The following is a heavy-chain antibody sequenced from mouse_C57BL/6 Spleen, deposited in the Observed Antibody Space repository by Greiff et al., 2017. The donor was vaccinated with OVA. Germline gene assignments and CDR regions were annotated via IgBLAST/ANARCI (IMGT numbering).Heavy chain of an antibody. CDR1: GFTFSDYG. Sequence: EVMLVESGGGLVKPGGSLKLSCAASGFTFSDYGMHWVRQAPEKGLEWVAYISSGSSTIYYADTVKGRFTISRDNAKNTLILQMTSLRSEDTAMYYCARTAYWGQGTLVTVSA. J-gene: IGHJ3*01. V-gene: IGHV5-17*01. CDR2: ISSGSSTI. CDR3: ARTAY.